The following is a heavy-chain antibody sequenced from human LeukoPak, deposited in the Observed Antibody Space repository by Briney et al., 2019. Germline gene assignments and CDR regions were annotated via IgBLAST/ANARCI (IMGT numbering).Heavy chain of an antibody. CDR2: ISSSSSYI. CDR3: ARDLTGIAAAGLFDY. V-gene: IGHV3-21*01. CDR1: GFTFSSYS. Sequence: GGSLRLSCAASGFTFSSYSMNWVRQAPGKGLEGVSSISSSSSYIYYADSAKGRFTISRDNAKNSLYLQMNSLRAEDTAVYSCARDLTGIAAAGLFDYWGQGTLVTVSS. D-gene: IGHD6-13*01. J-gene: IGHJ4*02.